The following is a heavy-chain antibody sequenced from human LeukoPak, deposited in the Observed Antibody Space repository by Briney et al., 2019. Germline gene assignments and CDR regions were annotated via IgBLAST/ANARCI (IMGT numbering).Heavy chain of an antibody. J-gene: IGHJ4*02. CDR3: ARVEDWNLVDY. CDR1: GYTFTSYG. D-gene: IGHD1-7*01. CDR2: INPNSGGT. Sequence: ASVKVSCKASGYTFTSYGISWVRQAPGQGLEWMGRINPNSGGTNYAQKFQGRVTMTRDTSISTAYMELSRLRSDDTAVYYCARVEDWNLVDYWGQGTLVTVSS. V-gene: IGHV1-2*06.